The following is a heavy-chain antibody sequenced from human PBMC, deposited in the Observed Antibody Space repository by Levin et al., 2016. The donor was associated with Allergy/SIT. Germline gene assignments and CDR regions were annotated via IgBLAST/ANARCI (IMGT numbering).Heavy chain of an antibody. D-gene: IGHD2-21*02. CDR3: ARDPAGTANLADYYYYYYMDV. V-gene: IGHV1-2*02. CDR1: GYTFTSYG. CDR2: INPNSGGT. J-gene: IGHJ6*03. Sequence: ASVKVSCKASGYTFTSYGISWVRQAPGQGLEWMGWINPNSGGTNYAQKFQGRVTMTRDTSISTAYMELSRLRSDDTAVYYCARDPAGTANLADYYYYYYMDVWGKGTTVTVSS.